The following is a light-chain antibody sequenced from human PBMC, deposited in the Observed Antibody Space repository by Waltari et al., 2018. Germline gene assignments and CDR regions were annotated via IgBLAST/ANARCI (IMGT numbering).Light chain of an antibody. V-gene: IGLV2-14*03. CDR2: DVS. J-gene: IGLJ3*02. Sequence: QSALTQPASVSGSPGQSITISCTGTSSDVGSYHYVSWYQHHPGNAPKLMIYDVSNRPSGVSNRFSGSKSGDTASLTISGLQTEDEADYYCASYASTGTRVFGGGTKLTVL. CDR1: SSDVGSYHY. CDR3: ASYASTGTRV.